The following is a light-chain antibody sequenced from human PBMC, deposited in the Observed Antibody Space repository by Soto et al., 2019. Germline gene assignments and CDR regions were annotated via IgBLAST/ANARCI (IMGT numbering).Light chain of an antibody. V-gene: IGKV1-5*01. Sequence: DIQITQSPSTLSASVGERVTITCRASQSISSWLAWNQQKPGKAPKLLIYDASSLESGVPSRFSGSGSGTEFTLTISSLQPDDFATYYCQQYNSYPWTFGQGTKVDIK. CDR2: DAS. CDR3: QQYNSYPWT. J-gene: IGKJ1*01. CDR1: QSISSW.